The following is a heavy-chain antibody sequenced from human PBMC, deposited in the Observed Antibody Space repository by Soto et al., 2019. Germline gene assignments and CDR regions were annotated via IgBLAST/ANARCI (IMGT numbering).Heavy chain of an antibody. J-gene: IGHJ4*02. V-gene: IGHV4-59*01. Sequence: PSETLSLTCTVSGGSISSYYWSWIRQPPGKGLEWIGYIYYSGSTNYNPSLKRRVTISGDTSKNQFSLKLSSVTAADAAVYYCAKGYSYGPFDYWGQETLVTVSS. CDR3: AKGYSYGPFDY. CDR1: GGSISSYY. D-gene: IGHD5-18*01. CDR2: IYYSGST.